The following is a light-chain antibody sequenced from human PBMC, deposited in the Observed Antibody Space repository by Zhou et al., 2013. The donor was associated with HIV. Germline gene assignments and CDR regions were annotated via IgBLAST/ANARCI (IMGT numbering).Light chain of an antibody. CDR1: QSLSSN. CDR3: QQYKNWPPWT. CDR2: GAS. V-gene: IGKV3-15*01. J-gene: IGKJ1*01. Sequence: EIVMTQSPATLSVSPGARATLSCRASQSLSSNLAWYQQKPGQAPRLLIYGASTRATGIPARFSGSGSGTDFNLTISSLQSEDFALYYCQQYKNWPPWTFGQGTKVEIK.